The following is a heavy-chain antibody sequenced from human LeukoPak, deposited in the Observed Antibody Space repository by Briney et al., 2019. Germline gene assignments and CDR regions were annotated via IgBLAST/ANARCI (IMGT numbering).Heavy chain of an antibody. CDR1: GYSFTSYW. V-gene: IGHV5-51*01. CDR2: IYPGDSDT. Sequence: GESLKISCKGSGYSFTSYWIGWVRQMPGKGLEWMGIIYPGDSDTRYSPSFQGQVTISADKSISTAYLQWSSLKASDTAMYYCARRRGITIFGVVTPFDYWGQGTLVTVSS. CDR3: ARRRGITIFGVVTPFDY. D-gene: IGHD3-3*01. J-gene: IGHJ4*02.